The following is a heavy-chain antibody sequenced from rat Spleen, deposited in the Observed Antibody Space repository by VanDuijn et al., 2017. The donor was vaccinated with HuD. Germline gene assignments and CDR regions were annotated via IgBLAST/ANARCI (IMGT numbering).Heavy chain of an antibody. CDR1: GFTFNDCY. CDR3: GRQGYLRDWYFDF. D-gene: IGHD2-7*01. Sequence: EVQLVESDGGLVQPGRSLKLSCVASGFTFNDCYMAWVRQAPTKGLEWVATISYDGSSTYYRDSVKGRFTISRDNAKSTLYLQMDSLRSEDTATYYCGRQGYLRDWYFDFWGPGTMVAVSS. CDR2: ISYDGSST. V-gene: IGHV5-29*01. J-gene: IGHJ1*01.